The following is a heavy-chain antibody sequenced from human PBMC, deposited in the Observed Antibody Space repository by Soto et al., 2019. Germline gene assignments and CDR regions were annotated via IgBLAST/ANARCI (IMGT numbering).Heavy chain of an antibody. V-gene: IGHV1-69*01. CDR1: GGTFSSYA. CDR2: IIPIFGTA. CDR3: ARGYREGGYSYGYGYYYGMDV. D-gene: IGHD5-18*01. Sequence: QVQLVQSGAEVKKPGSSVKVSCKASGGTFSSYAISWVRQAPGQGLEWMGGIIPIFGTANYAQKFQGRVTITADESTSTAYMELSSLRSEDTAVYYCARGYREGGYSYGYGYYYGMDVWGQGTTVTVSS. J-gene: IGHJ6*02.